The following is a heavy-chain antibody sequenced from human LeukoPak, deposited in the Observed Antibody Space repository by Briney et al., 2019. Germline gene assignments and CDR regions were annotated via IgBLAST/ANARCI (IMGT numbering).Heavy chain of an antibody. D-gene: IGHD4-17*01. Sequence: GGSLRLSCAASGFTFSSYAMSWVRQAPGKGLEWVSTISGSGGSTYYADSVKGRFTISRDNSKNTLYLQMNSLRAEDTAVYYCATVPTVTAYNWFDPWGQGTLVTVSS. CDR1: GFTFSSYA. J-gene: IGHJ5*02. CDR2: ISGSGGST. CDR3: ATVPTVTAYNWFDP. V-gene: IGHV3-23*01.